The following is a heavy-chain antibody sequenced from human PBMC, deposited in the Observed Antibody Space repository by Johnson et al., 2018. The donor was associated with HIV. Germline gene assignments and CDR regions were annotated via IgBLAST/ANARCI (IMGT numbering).Heavy chain of an antibody. Sequence: VLLVESGGGVVQPGRSLRLSCAASGFTFSNYAMSWVRQAPGKGLEWVSGISGSGTTTYNADSVKGRFTISRDNSKNTLYLQMNSLRAEDTAVYYCAKDRRQSSWELLDDAFDIWGQGTMVTVSS. V-gene: IGHV3-23*04. D-gene: IGHD1-26*01. CDR3: AKDRRQSSWELLDDAFDI. CDR1: GFTFSNYA. J-gene: IGHJ3*02. CDR2: ISGSGTTT.